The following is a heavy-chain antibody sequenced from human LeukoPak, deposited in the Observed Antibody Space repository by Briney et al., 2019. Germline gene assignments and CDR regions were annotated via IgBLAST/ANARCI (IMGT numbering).Heavy chain of an antibody. D-gene: IGHD2-15*01. CDR3: ARVRGYCSGGSCYGPYYYYGMDV. Sequence: GASVKVSCKASGYTFTSYGISWVRQAPGQGLEWMGWISAYNGNTNYAQKLQGRVTMTTDTSTSTAYMELRSLRSDDTAVYYCARVRGYCSGGSCYGPYYYYGMDVWGQGTTVTVSS. J-gene: IGHJ6*02. CDR1: GYTFTSYG. V-gene: IGHV1-18*01. CDR2: ISAYNGNT.